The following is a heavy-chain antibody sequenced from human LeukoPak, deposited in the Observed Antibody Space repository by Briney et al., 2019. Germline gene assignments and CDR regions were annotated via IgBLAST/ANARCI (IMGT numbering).Heavy chain of an antibody. D-gene: IGHD1/OR15-1a*01. CDR3: ARSSDWINDY. Sequence: ASVKVSCKASGYTFTGYYIHWVRQAPGQGLEWMGWINPNNGGTNYAQKFQGRVTMTRDTSISTACMELSRLTSDDTAVYYCARSSDWINDYWGQGTLVTVSS. J-gene: IGHJ4*02. CDR2: INPNNGGT. V-gene: IGHV1-2*02. CDR1: GYTFTGYY.